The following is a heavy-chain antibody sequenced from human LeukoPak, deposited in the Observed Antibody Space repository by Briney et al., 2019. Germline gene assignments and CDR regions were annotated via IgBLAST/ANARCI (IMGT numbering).Heavy chain of an antibody. CDR2: ISYDGSNK. J-gene: IGHJ4*02. Sequence: GGSLRLSCAASGFTFSSYAMHWVRQAPGKGLEWVAVISYDGSNKYYADSVKGRFTISRDNSKNTLYLQMNSQRAEDTAVYYCARDADTAMVIGYYFDYWGQGTLVTVSS. D-gene: IGHD5-18*01. V-gene: IGHV3-30-3*01. CDR3: ARDADTAMVIGYYFDY. CDR1: GFTFSSYA.